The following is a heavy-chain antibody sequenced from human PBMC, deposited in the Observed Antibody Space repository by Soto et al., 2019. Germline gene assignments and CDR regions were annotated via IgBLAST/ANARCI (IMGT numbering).Heavy chain of an antibody. J-gene: IGHJ4*02. CDR1: GFTFSSYA. D-gene: IGHD2-2*01. CDR3: ARGEDIVVVPATYFDY. Sequence: QVQLVESGGGVVQPGRSLRLSCAASGFTFSSYAMHWVRQAPGKGLEWVAVISYDGSNKYYADSVKGRFTISRDNSKNTLYPQMNSLRAEDTAVYYCARGEDIVVVPATYFDYWGQGTLVTVSS. V-gene: IGHV3-30-3*01. CDR2: ISYDGSNK.